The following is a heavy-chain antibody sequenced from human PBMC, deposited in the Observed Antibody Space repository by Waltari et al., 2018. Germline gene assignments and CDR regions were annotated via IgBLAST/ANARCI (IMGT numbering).Heavy chain of an antibody. V-gene: IGHV1-24*01. CDR3: ATRIAYYYDSSGYYFNY. Sequence: QVQLVQSGAEVKKPGASVKVSCKVSGYTLTDLSMHWVRQAPGQGLEWMGGFDPEDGETIYEQNFQGRVTMSEYTSTDTAYMELSSLRSEDTAVYYCATRIAYYYDSSGYYFNYWGQGSLVTVSS. D-gene: IGHD3-22*01. CDR1: GYTLTDLS. CDR2: FDPEDGET. J-gene: IGHJ4*02.